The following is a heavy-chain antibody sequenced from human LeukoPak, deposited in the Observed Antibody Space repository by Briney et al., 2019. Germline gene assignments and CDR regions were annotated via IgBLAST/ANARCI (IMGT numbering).Heavy chain of an antibody. Sequence: GRSLSLSCAASGFTFSIYSMNWVRQAPGKGLEWVSYISSSSSTIYYADSVKGRSTISRDNAKNTPYLQMNSLRAEDTAVNYCARGDYGSGSSMDEGGQGTLVTASS. CDR3: ARGDYGSGSSMDE. D-gene: IGHD3-10*01. V-gene: IGHV3-48*01. CDR2: ISSSSSTI. CDR1: GFTFSIYS. J-gene: IGHJ4*02.